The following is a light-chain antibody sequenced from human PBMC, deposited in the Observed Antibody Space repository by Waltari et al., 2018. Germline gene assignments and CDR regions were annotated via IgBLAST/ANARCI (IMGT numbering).Light chain of an antibody. J-gene: IGKJ1*01. CDR3: HQYYTTPRT. V-gene: IGKV1-12*01. CDR2: AAS. Sequence: DIQMTQSPSSLSASVGDRVTITCRASQGIGSWLAWYQQKPGKAPRLLIYAASTLQSGVPSRFSGSGSGTDFTLTISSLQAEDVAVYYCHQYYTTPRTFGQGTKVEIK. CDR1: QGIGSW.